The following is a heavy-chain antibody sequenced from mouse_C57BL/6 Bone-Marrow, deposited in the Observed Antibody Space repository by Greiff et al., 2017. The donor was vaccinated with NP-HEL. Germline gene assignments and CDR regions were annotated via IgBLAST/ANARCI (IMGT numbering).Heavy chain of an antibody. CDR3: ARSDSSGYDCFAY. CDR2: INRDGGST. J-gene: IGHJ3*01. Sequence: EVQLVQSGAGLVQPGESLKLSCESTEYDFPSYDMSWVRKTPEKRLELVAAINRDGGSTYYPDTLERRFTLSRDNTTKTQYLQMSSLRSEDTALYYCARSDSSGYDCFAYWGQGTLVTVSA. D-gene: IGHD3-2*02. CDR1: EYDFPSYD. V-gene: IGHV5-2*01.